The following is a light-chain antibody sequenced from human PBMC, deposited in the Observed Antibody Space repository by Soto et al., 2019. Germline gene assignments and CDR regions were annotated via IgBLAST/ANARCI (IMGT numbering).Light chain of an antibody. V-gene: IGKV1-39*01. CDR2: ATS. CDR3: QQSYIPPIT. Sequence: DMGRTQSPASLSASVGDTVTISCRAGHNIRTYLNWYEQIPGKAPKVLIYATSNIDTGGPARFTGSGTGRDFILTISRLQPEDFATYYRQQSYIPPITFGQWTRRAIK. J-gene: IGKJ5*01. CDR1: HNIRTY.